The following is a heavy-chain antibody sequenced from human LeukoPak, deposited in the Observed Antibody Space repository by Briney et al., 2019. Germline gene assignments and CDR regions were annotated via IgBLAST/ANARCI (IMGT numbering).Heavy chain of an antibody. V-gene: IGHV3-7*03. CDR2: IKQDGSEK. CDR3: AGGGGYLIEK. Sequence: GGSLRLSCAASGFTFNNAWMSWVRQAPGKGLEWVANIKQDGSEKFYVDSVRGRFTISRDNAKNSLYLQMDSLSAEDTALYYCAGGGGYLIEKWGQGTPVTVSS. J-gene: IGHJ4*02. CDR1: GFTFNNAW. D-gene: IGHD2-15*01.